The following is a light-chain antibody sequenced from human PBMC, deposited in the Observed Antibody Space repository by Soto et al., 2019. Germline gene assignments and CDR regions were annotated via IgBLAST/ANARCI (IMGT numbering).Light chain of an antibody. J-gene: IGKJ1*01. CDR2: DAS. CDR3: QQYNSFPT. V-gene: IGKV1-5*01. Sequence: DIQLTQSPSTLSASVGDSVTITCRASQSVSSWLAWYQQKPGRAPRLLIYDASKLEAGVPSRFSGSGSETELSLTISSLQPDDFATYFCQQYNSFPTFGQGTRVETK. CDR1: QSVSSW.